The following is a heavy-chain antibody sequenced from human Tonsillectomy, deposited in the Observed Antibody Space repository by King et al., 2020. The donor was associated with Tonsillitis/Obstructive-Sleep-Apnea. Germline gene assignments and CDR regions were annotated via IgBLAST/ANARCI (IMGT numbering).Heavy chain of an antibody. Sequence: ITLKESGPTLVKPPQTLTLTCTVSGFSLSTTGVGVGWIRQPPGKALEWLALIYWDDDKRYSPSLQSRLTITRDPSKTQVVLRMTNMDPVDTATYYCAHRKPQQPDGFEIWGQGTIVTVSS. V-gene: IGHV2-5*02. CDR1: GFSLSTTGVG. D-gene: IGHD5-18*01. CDR3: AHRKPQQPDGFEI. J-gene: IGHJ3*02. CDR2: IYWDDDK.